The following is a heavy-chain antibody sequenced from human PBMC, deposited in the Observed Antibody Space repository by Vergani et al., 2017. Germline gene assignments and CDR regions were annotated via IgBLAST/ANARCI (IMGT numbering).Heavy chain of an antibody. Sequence: EVQLVESGGGLVQPGGSLRLSCSASGFTFSSYAMHWVRQAPGKGLEYVSAISSNGGSTYYADSVKGGFTISRDNSKNTLYLQMSSLRAEDTAVYYCVKPIGYSSGRDGDYWGQGTLVTVSS. CDR3: VKPIGYSSGRDGDY. D-gene: IGHD6-19*01. V-gene: IGHV3-64D*06. J-gene: IGHJ4*02. CDR2: ISSNGGST. CDR1: GFTFSSYA.